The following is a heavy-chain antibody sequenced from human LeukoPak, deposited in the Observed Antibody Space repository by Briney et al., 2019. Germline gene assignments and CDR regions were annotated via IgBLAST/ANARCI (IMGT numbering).Heavy chain of an antibody. D-gene: IGHD3-3*01. V-gene: IGHV3-23*01. CDR2: ISGSGGST. CDR1: GFTFSSYA. CDR3: AKSDYDFWSGHGYYFDY. J-gene: IGHJ4*02. Sequence: GGSLRLSCAAYGFTFSSYAMSWVRQAPGKGLEWVSAISGSGGSTYYADSVKGRFTISRDNSKNTLYLQMNSLRAEDTAVYYCAKSDYDFWSGHGYYFDYWGQGTLVTVSS.